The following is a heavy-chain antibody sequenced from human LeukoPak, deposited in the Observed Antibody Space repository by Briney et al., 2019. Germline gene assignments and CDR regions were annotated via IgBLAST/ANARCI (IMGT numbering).Heavy chain of an antibody. CDR3: ARDESGYDFWSGYYRGAFDI. Sequence: GASVKVSCKASGYTFTSYDINWVRQAPGQGLEWMGWISAYNGNTNYAQKLQGRVTMTTDTSTSTAYMELRSLRSDDTAVYYCARDESGYDFWSGYYRGAFDIWGQGTMVTVSS. CDR2: ISAYNGNT. CDR1: GYTFTSYD. V-gene: IGHV1-18*01. J-gene: IGHJ3*02. D-gene: IGHD3-3*01.